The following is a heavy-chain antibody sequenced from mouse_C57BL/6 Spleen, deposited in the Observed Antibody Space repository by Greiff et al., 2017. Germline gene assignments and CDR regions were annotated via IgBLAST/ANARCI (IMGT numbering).Heavy chain of an antibody. CDR2: IDPSDSYT. Sequence: QVQLKQPGAELVKPGASVKLSCKASGYTFTSYWMQWVKQRPGQGLEWIGEIDPSDSYTNYNQKFKGKATLTVDTSSSTAYMQLSSLTSEDSAVYYCATYRFYDGYSRFAYWGQGTLVTVSA. CDR1: GYTFTSYW. CDR3: ATYRFYDGYSRFAY. V-gene: IGHV1-50*01. D-gene: IGHD2-3*01. J-gene: IGHJ3*01.